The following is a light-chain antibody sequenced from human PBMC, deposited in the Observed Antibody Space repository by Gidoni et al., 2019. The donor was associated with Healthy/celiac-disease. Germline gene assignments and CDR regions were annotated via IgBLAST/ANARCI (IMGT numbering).Light chain of an antibody. V-gene: IGLV2-14*01. CDR2: DVS. CDR1: SSDVSGYND. Sequence: LTQLASVSGSSGHSIHISCTGTSSDVSGYNDVSWYQQHPGKAPKLMIYDVSNRPSGVSNRFSGSKSGNTASLTISGLQAEDDADYYCSAYTSSSPVFGGGTKLTVL. J-gene: IGLJ2*01. CDR3: SAYTSSSPV.